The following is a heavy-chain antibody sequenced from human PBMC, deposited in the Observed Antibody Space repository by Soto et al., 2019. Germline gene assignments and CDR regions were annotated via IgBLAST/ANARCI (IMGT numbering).Heavy chain of an antibody. CDR2: ISYDGSNK. CDR1: GFTFSNYA. CDR3: ARVSGGYYYYGMDV. J-gene: IGHJ6*02. D-gene: IGHD5-12*01. Sequence: QGQLVESGGGVVQPGRSLRLSRAASGFTFSNYAIHWVRQAPGKGLEWVAVISYDGSNKFYADSVRGRFTISRDNSKNTVNLQMNSLRAEDTAVYYCARVSGGYYYYGMDVWGQGTTVTVSS. V-gene: IGHV3-30-3*01.